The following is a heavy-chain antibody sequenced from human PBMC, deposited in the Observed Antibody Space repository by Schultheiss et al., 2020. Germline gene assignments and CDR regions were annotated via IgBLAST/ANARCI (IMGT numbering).Heavy chain of an antibody. D-gene: IGHD2-8*01. CDR1: GGSISSSNW. CDR2: IYYSGST. CDR3: AKAPHVSCTNAVCYYLDY. Sequence: SETLSLTCTVSGGSISSSNWWSWVRQPPGKGLEWIGSIYYSGSTYYNPSLKSRVTISVDTSKNQFSLKLSSVTAADTAVYYCAKAPHVSCTNAVCYYLDYWGQGTLVTVSS. V-gene: IGHV4-4*02. J-gene: IGHJ4*02.